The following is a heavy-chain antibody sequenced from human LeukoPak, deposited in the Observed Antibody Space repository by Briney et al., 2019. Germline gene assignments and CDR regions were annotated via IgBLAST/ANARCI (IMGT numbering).Heavy chain of an antibody. Sequence: SETLSLTCAGYGGSFSGYYWSWIRQPPGKGLEWIGEINHSGSTNYNPSLKSRVTISVDTSKNQFSLKLSSVTAADTAVYYCARAHLGDFWSVRYGMDVWGQGTTVTVSS. CDR2: INHSGST. CDR1: GGSFSGYY. J-gene: IGHJ6*02. CDR3: ARAHLGDFWSVRYGMDV. V-gene: IGHV4-34*01. D-gene: IGHD3-3*01.